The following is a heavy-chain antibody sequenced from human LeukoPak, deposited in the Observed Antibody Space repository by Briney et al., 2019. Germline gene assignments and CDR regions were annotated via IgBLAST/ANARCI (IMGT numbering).Heavy chain of an antibody. J-gene: IGHJ4*02. D-gene: IGHD2-21*01. Sequence: PGRSLRLSCAASGFTFSSFAMHWVRQAPGKGLEWVAVISSDGSDQYYADSVKDRFTISRDNSKNTLHLQLNRLRAEDTAVYYCARDPNLWWPLFLTYWGQGTLVTVSS. CDR1: GFTFSSFA. CDR2: ISSDGSDQ. V-gene: IGHV3-30*04. CDR3: ARDPNLWWPLFLTY.